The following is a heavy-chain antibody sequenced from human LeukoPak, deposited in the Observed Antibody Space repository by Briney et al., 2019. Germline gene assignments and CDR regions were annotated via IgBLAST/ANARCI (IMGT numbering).Heavy chain of an antibody. J-gene: IGHJ6*03. CDR1: GGSMSSYY. V-gene: IGHV4-4*09. CDR2: IYSSGST. D-gene: IGHD6-6*01. CDR3: ARGQYSSSSGYYYYMDV. Sequence: PSETLSLTCTVSGGSMSSYYWSWIRQPPGKGLEWIGYIYSSGSTNYNPSLKSRVTISIDRSKNQFSLKLSSVTAADTAVYYCARGQYSSSSGYYYYMDVWGKGTTVTVSS.